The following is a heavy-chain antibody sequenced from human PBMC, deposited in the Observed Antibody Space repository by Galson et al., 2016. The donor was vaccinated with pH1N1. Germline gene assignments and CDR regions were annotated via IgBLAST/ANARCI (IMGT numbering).Heavy chain of an antibody. CDR2: ISHTGRA. D-gene: IGHD1-26*01. J-gene: IGHJ3*01. CDR1: GGSFSGYY. V-gene: IGHV4-59*01. CDR3: ARDDTGYSRTNAFYV. Sequence: SETLSLTCTLSGGSFSGYYWGWIRQSPGKGLESIGYISHTGRAKYNPSLQSRVSISLDTSKNQFSLHLRSVTAADTAIYYCARDDTGYSRTNAFYVWGQGTMVTVSS.